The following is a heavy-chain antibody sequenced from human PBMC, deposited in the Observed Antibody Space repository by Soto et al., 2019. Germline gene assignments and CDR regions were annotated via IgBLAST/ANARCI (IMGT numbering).Heavy chain of an antibody. V-gene: IGHV1-18*01. D-gene: IGHD2-2*01. CDR1: GYTFTSYG. Sequence: ASVKVSCKASGYTFTSYGISWVRQAPGQGLEWMGWISASNGNTNYAQKLQGRVTMTTDTYTSTAYLELRSLRSGDTAVYYCARVEAAMSGHWFDPWGQGTLVTVSS. CDR2: ISASNGNT. CDR3: ARVEAAMSGHWFDP. J-gene: IGHJ5*02.